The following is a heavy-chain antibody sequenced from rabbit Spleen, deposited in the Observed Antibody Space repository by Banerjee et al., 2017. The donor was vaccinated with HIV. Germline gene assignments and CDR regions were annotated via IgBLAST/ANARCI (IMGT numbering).Heavy chain of an antibody. D-gene: IGHD1-1*01. J-gene: IGHJ4*01. CDR1: GFSVSSSYY. V-gene: IGHV1S45*01. CDR3: ARRVVSGGNFDL. Sequence: QEQLEESGGDLVKPEGSLTLTCTASGFSVSSSYYMCWVRQAPGKRPEWIACIYNGDGSTYYASWAKGRFTISKTSSTSVTLQMTSLTAADAATYFCARRVVSGGNFDLWGQGTLVTVS. CDR2: IYNGDGST.